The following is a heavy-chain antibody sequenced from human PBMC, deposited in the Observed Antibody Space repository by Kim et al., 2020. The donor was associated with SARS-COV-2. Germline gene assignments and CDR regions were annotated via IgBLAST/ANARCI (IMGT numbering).Heavy chain of an antibody. D-gene: IGHD1-26*01. J-gene: IGHJ4*02. CDR2: IYYSGST. V-gene: IGHV4-39*07. CDR1: GGSISSSSYY. Sequence: SETLSLTCTVSGGSISSSSYYWGWIRQPPGKGLEWIGSIYYSGSTYYNPSLKSRVTISVDTSKNQFSLKLSSVTAADTAVYYCARVGATMRSGAGPDYWGQGTLVTVSS. CDR3: ARVGATMRSGAGPDY.